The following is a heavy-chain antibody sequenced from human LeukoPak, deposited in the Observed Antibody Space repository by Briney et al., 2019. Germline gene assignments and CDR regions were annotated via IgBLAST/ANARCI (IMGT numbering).Heavy chain of an antibody. Sequence: GGSLRLSCAASGLTFSNCWMSWVRQAPGKGLEWVANINQDGSDKYCVDSVKGRFTISRDNAKNSVYLQMNSLRAEETAVYYCASRYCSTPTFPYVGVFDYWGQGALVTVSS. D-gene: IGHD2-2*01. J-gene: IGHJ4*02. CDR1: GLTFSNCW. V-gene: IGHV3-7*01. CDR2: INQDGSDK. CDR3: ASRYCSTPTFPYVGVFDY.